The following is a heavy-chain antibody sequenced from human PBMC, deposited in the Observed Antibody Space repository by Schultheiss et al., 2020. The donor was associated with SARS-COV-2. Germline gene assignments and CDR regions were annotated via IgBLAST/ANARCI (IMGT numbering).Heavy chain of an antibody. Sequence: ASVKVSCKASGYTFTSYYMHWVRQAPGQGLEWMGWINPNSGGTNYAQNLQGRVTMTTDTSTSTAYMELRSLRSDDTAVYYCARDLSLRYQVEGYWGQETLVTVSS. J-gene: IGHJ4*02. CDR3: ARDLSLRYQVEGY. D-gene: IGHD2-2*01. V-gene: IGHV1-18*04. CDR1: GYTFTSYY. CDR2: INPNSGGT.